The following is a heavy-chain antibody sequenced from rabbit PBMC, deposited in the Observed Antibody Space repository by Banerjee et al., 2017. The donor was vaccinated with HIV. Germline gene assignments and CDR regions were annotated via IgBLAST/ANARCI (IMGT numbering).Heavy chain of an antibody. V-gene: IGHV1S45*01. D-gene: IGHD8-1*01. Sequence: QQQLEESGGGLVKPGGTLTLTCTASGFSFTYIDYLCWVRQPPGKGPEWIACVSAGVSFTTYYATWAKGRFTISKTSSTTVTLQMTSLTAADTATYFCARDSGTSFSSYGMDLWGPGTLVTVS. CDR2: VSAGVSFTT. J-gene: IGHJ6*01. CDR1: GFSFTYIDY. CDR3: ARDSGTSFSSYGMDL.